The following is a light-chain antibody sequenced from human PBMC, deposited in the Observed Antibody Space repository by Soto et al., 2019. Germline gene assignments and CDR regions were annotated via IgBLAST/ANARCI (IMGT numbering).Light chain of an antibody. Sequence: QSVLTQPPSVSAAPGQKVTISCSGGTSNIGTNYVAWYQHLPGTAPKLLIYDNIERPSGMPDRFSGSKSGTSATLGIAGLQPGDEATYYCGTWDYDLRGLIFGGGTKLTVL. J-gene: IGLJ2*01. CDR3: GTWDYDLRGLI. CDR1: TSNIGTNY. V-gene: IGLV1-51*01. CDR2: DNI.